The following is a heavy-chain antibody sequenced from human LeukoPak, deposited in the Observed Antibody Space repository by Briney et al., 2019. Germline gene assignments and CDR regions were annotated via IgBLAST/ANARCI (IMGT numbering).Heavy chain of an antibody. D-gene: IGHD3-16*01. V-gene: IGHV3-11*01. CDR3: ARDMGGYFDY. J-gene: IGHJ4*02. CDR2: ISSSVSTI. CDR1: GFTLSDYY. Sequence: RGSLRLSCAASGFTLSDYYTSCIRQAPRKGLEWGSYISSSVSTIYYADSVKGRLTISRDNAKNSLYLQMNSLRAEDTAVYYCARDMGGYFDYWGQGTLVTVSS.